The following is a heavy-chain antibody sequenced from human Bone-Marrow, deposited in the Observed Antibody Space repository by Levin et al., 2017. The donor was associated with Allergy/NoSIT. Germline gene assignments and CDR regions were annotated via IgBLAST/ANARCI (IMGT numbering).Heavy chain of an antibody. J-gene: IGHJ4*02. CDR3: ARALGGYSYGWIDY. CDR2: IYYSGST. Sequence: PSETLSLTCTVSGGSISSYYWSWIRQPPGKGLEWIGYIYYSGSTNYNPSLKSRVTISVDTSKNQFSLKLSSVTAADTAVYYCARALGGYSYGWIDYWGQGTLVTVSS. V-gene: IGHV4-59*01. D-gene: IGHD5-18*01. CDR1: GGSISSYY.